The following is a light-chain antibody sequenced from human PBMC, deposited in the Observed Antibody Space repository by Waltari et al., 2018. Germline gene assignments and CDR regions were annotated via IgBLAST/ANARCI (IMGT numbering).Light chain of an antibody. Sequence: EIVMTQSPDTLSVSPGERATHPGRASQSFSRNLAWYQQKPGQAPRLLIYGASTRATGIPARFSGSGSGTEFTLTISSLQSEDFAVYYCQQYNNWPPWTFGQGTKVEIK. CDR1: QSFSRN. CDR3: QQYNNWPPWT. CDR2: GAS. J-gene: IGKJ1*01. V-gene: IGKV3-15*01.